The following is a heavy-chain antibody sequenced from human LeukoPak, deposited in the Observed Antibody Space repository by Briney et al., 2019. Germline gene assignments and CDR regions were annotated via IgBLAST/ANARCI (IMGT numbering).Heavy chain of an antibody. CDR1: GFTFSSYE. Sequence: GGSLRLSCAASGFTFSSYEMNWVRQAPGKGLEWVSYISSSGSTIYYADSVKGRFTISRDNAKNSLYLQMNSLRAEDTAVYYCAREPYGSGSYYYLFDYWGQGTLVTVSS. J-gene: IGHJ4*02. V-gene: IGHV3-48*03. CDR2: ISSSGSTI. CDR3: AREPYGSGSYYYLFDY. D-gene: IGHD3-10*01.